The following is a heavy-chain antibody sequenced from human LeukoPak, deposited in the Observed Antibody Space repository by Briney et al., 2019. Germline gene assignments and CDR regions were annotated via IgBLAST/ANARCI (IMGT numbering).Heavy chain of an antibody. CDR1: GGSISSTIYY. J-gene: IGHJ6*03. D-gene: IGHD3-22*01. CDR3: ATTSGYRNYYYYYIDV. Sequence: SQTLSLTCTVSGGSISSTIYYWGWIRQPPGKGLEWIGTSYYGGNSYYSPSLKSRVTISVDGSKNQFSLTLTSVTAADTAVYYCATTSGYRNYYYYYIDVWGKGTTVTVSS. CDR2: SYYGGNS. V-gene: IGHV4-39*01.